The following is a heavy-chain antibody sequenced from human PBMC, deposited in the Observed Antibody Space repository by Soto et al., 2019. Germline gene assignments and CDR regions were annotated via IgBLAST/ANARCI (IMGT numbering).Heavy chain of an antibody. CDR3: ARGRVIVVVPAAMNNWFDP. CDR2: INHSGST. Sequence: SETLSLTCAVYGGSFSGYYWSWIRQPPGKGLEWIGEINHSGSTNYNPSLKSRVTISVDTSKNQFSLKLSSVTAADSAVYYFARGRVIVVVPAAMNNWFDPWGQGTLVTVSS. J-gene: IGHJ5*02. D-gene: IGHD2-2*01. V-gene: IGHV4-34*01. CDR1: GGSFSGYY.